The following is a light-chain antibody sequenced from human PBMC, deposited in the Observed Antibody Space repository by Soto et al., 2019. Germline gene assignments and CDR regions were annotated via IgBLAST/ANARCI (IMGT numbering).Light chain of an antibody. J-gene: IGLJ1*01. V-gene: IGLV2-14*01. CDR1: SSDVGGYNY. CDR2: DVS. Sequence: QSALTQPASVSGSPGQSITISCTGTSSDVGGYNYVSWYQQHPGKAPKLMIYDVSNRPSGVSNRFSGSKSANKASRTISGLQAEDEADYSCSSYTSSSTRVFGTGTKLTVL. CDR3: SSYTSSSTRV.